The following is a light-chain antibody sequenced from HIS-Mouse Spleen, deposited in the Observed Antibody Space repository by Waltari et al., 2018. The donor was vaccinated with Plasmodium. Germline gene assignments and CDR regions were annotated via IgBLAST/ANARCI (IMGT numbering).Light chain of an antibody. CDR2: EDS. J-gene: IGLJ3*02. V-gene: IGLV3-10*01. CDR1: ALPKKY. CDR3: YSTDSSGNHRV. Sequence: SYELTQPPSVSVSPGQTARLICSGDALPKKYAYWYQQKSGQAPVLVIYEDSKRPSGIPERFSGSSSGTMATLTISGAQVEDEADYYCYSTDSSGNHRVFGGGTKLTVL.